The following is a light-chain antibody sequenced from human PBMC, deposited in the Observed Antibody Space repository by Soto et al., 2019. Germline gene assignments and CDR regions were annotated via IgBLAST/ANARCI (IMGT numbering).Light chain of an antibody. CDR2: RAS. CDR1: QSVSSN. V-gene: IGKV3-15*01. CDR3: QQYNNWPRAT. J-gene: IGKJ4*01. Sequence: EIVMTQSPATLSVSPGERATLSCRASQSVSSNLAWYQQKPGQAPRLFIFRASSRATGVPARFSGSGSGTEFNMTISSLQSEDFAVYYCQQYNNWPRATFGGGTKVEIK.